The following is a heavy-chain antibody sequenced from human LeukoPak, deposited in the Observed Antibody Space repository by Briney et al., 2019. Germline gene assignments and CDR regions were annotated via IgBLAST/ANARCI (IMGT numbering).Heavy chain of an antibody. D-gene: IGHD6-13*01. J-gene: IGHJ4*02. CDR1: GYTFTAYY. Sequence: ASVKVSCKASGYTFTAYYIHWVRQAPGQGLEWMGWINPNSGGTNYAQKFQGRVSMTRDTSISTAYMELSSRTSDDTAVYYCARKGPNSSNWYYFDYWGQGTLVTVSS. V-gene: IGHV1-2*02. CDR3: ARKGPNSSNWYYFDY. CDR2: INPNSGGT.